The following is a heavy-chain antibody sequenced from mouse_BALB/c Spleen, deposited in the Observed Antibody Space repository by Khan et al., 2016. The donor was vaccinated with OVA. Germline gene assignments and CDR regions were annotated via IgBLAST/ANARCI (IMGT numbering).Heavy chain of an antibody. CDR2: INPYNGGT. CDR1: GYSFTDYT. V-gene: IGHV1-18*01. Sequence: VQLKESGPELVKPGASMKISCKASGYSFTDYTMNWVKQSHGKNLEWIGLINPYNGGTSYNQKFKGKATLTVDKSSRTAYMELLSLTSEDSAVYYCARGNFYGSSSWFAYWGQGTLVTVSA. D-gene: IGHD1-1*01. J-gene: IGHJ3*01. CDR3: ARGNFYGSSSWFAY.